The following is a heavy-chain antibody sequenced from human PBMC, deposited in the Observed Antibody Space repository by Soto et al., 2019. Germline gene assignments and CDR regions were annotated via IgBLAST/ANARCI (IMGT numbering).Heavy chain of an antibody. Sequence: EVQLVESGGGLVKPGGSLRLSCAASGFTFSSYSMNWVRQAPGKGLEWVSSISSSSSYIYYADSVKGRFTISRDNAKNSLYLQMNSLRAEDTAVYYCARDPGSYAYVDNDAFDIWGQGTMVTVSS. CDR2: ISSSSSYI. J-gene: IGHJ3*02. D-gene: IGHD3-16*01. V-gene: IGHV3-21*01. CDR1: GFTFSSYS. CDR3: ARDPGSYAYVDNDAFDI.